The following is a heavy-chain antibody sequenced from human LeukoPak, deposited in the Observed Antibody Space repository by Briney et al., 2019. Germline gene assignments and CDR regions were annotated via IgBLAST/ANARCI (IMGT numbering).Heavy chain of an antibody. J-gene: IGHJ4*02. D-gene: IGHD2-2*01. Sequence: ASVKVSCTASGYTFSNYAIHWVRQAPGQRLEWMGWINTGNGNTKYSQKFQGRVTITRDTSATTAYMDLSSLRYEDTAVYYCARRCSSTSCYARYYFDYWGQGTLVTVSS. V-gene: IGHV1-3*04. CDR1: GYTFSNYA. CDR2: INTGNGNT. CDR3: ARRCSSTSCYARYYFDY.